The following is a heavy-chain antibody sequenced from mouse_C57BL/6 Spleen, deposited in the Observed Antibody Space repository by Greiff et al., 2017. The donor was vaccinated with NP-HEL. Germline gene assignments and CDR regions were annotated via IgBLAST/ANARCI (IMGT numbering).Heavy chain of an antibody. Sequence: QLVESGPGMVKPSQSLSLTCTVTGYSIASGYDWHWIRHFPGNKLEWMGYISYSGSTNYNPSLKSRISITHDTSKNHFFLKLNSVTTEDTATYYCARDGDYGSSWFAYWGQGTLVTVSA. V-gene: IGHV3-1*01. CDR1: GYSIASGYD. CDR2: ISYSGST. J-gene: IGHJ3*01. D-gene: IGHD1-1*01. CDR3: ARDGDYGSSWFAY.